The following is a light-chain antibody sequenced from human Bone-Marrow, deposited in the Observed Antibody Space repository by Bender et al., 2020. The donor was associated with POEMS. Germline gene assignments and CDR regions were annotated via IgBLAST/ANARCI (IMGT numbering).Light chain of an antibody. Sequence: NFILTQPHSVSESPGKTVIISCTGSSGNIASNYVNWYQQRPDSAPTTLIFENNQRASGVPDRFSGSKSGTSASLAITGLQAEDEGDYYCQSYDNSLGGWVFGGGTKLTVL. CDR1: SGNIASNY. CDR2: ENN. J-gene: IGLJ3*02. V-gene: IGLV6-57*02. CDR3: QSYDNSLGGWV.